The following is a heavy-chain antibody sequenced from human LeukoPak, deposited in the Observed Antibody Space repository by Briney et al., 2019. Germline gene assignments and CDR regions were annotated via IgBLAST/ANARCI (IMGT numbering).Heavy chain of an antibody. D-gene: IGHD6-6*01. CDR1: GYTFTGYY. V-gene: IGHV1-2*02. J-gene: IGHJ4*02. Sequence: ASVKVSCKASGYTFTGYYMHWVRQAPGQGLEWMGWINPNSGGTNYAQKFQGRVTMTRDTSISTAYMELSRLRSDDTAVYYCAIYSSSLSLTQVGIDYWGQGTLVTVSS. CDR3: AIYSSSLSLTQVGIDY. CDR2: INPNSGGT.